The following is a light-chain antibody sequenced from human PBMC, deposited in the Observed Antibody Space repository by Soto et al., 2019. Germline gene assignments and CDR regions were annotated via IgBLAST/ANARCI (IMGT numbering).Light chain of an antibody. CDR1: SSDVGGYNY. V-gene: IGLV2-14*01. CDR3: TSYTSSDTVI. J-gene: IGLJ2*01. CDR2: VVS. Sequence: QSALTQPASVSGSPGQSITISCTGTSSDVGGYNYVSWYQHHPGKAPEVMIYVVSNRPSGVSNRFSGSKSGNTASLTISGLQTEDEADYFCTSYTSSDTVIFGGGTKLTVL.